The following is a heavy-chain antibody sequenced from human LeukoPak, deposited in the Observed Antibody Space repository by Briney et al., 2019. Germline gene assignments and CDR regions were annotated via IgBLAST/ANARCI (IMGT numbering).Heavy chain of an antibody. D-gene: IGHD6-19*01. J-gene: IGHJ4*02. V-gene: IGHV3-23*01. CDR3: AKSGDSSGWYYDY. CDR1: GFTFSSYA. CDR2: ISGSGGAT. Sequence: PGGSLGLSCEASGFTFSSYAMTGFRQAPGKGLEWSPTISGSGGATYYADSVKGRFTISRDNSKIALYLQMNSLRAEDTAVYYCAKSGDSSGWYYDYWGQGTLVTVSS.